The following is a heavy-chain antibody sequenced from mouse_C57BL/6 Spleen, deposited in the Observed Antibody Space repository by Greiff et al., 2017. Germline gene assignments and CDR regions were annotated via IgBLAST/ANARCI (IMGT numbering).Heavy chain of an antibody. Sequence: VQLQQSGPGLVKPSQSLSLTCSVTGYSITSGYYWNWIRQFPGNKMEWMGYISYDGSNNYNPSLKNRISITRDTSKNQFFLKLNSVTTEDTATYYCARRNWDNWYFDVWGTGTTVTVSS. D-gene: IGHD4-1*01. CDR2: ISYDGSN. J-gene: IGHJ1*03. V-gene: IGHV3-6*01. CDR3: ARRNWDNWYFDV. CDR1: GYSITSGYY.